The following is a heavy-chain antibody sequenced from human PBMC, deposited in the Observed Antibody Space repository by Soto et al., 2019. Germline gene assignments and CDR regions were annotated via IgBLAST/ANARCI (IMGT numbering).Heavy chain of an antibody. CDR2: IYYSGST. Sequence: QLQLRESGPGLVKPSETLSLTCTVSGGSISSSSYYWGWIRQPPGKGLEWIGSIYYSGSTYYNPSLQSRVTISVDTSKNQFSLKLSAVTAADTAVYYCATLWFGEGNYWGQGTLVTVSS. CDR3: ATLWFGEGNY. CDR1: GGSISSSSYY. J-gene: IGHJ4*02. V-gene: IGHV4-39*01. D-gene: IGHD3-10*01.